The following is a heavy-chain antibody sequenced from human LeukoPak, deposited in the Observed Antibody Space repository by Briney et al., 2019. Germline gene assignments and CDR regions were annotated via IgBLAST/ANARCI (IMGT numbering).Heavy chain of an antibody. Sequence: PGRSLRLSCAASGFTFGSYGMHWVRQAPGKGLEWVAVIWYDGSNKYYADSVKGRFTISRDNSKNTLYLQMNSLRAEDTAVYYCARVRGSGYSDYYYYGMDVWGQGTTVTVSS. D-gene: IGHD3-22*01. CDR2: IWYDGSNK. CDR1: GFTFGSYG. J-gene: IGHJ6*02. V-gene: IGHV3-33*01. CDR3: ARVRGSGYSDYYYYGMDV.